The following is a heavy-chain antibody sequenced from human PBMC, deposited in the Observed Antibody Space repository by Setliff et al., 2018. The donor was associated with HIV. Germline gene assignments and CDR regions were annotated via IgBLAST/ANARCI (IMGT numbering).Heavy chain of an antibody. CDR2: GHYTGNT. V-gene: IGHV4-39*02. J-gene: IGHJ4*02. CDR3: AREGDGIDF. D-gene: IGHD2-21*02. CDR1: GGSISSSSYY. Sequence: SETLSLTCTVSGGSISSSSYYWGWIRQPPGKGLEWIGSGHYTGNTYTSPSLKSRATISLDASKNKISLKLTSVTSADTAVYYCAREGDGIDFWGQGTLVT.